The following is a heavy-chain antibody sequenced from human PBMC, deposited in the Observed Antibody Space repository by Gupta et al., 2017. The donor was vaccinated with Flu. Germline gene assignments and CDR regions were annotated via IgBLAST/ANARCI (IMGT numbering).Heavy chain of an antibody. CDR1: EGTFSSYA. D-gene: IGHD2-15*01. CDR2: IITLWRTT. Sequence: QVQLVQSGAEVKKPGSSVKVSCKAAEGTFSSYAISWVRQAPRQRPEWMGTIITLWRTTNNAHNLRGRVTMTADDSTTTAYMELSRRRSEDTSVEYWARQVVDASYEAFDVWGQGTVVTVSS. CDR3: ARQVVDASYEAFDV. V-gene: IGHV1-69*18. J-gene: IGHJ3*01.